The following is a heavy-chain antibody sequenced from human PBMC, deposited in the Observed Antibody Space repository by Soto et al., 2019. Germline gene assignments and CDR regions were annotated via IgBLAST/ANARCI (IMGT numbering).Heavy chain of an antibody. CDR1: GGSFSGYY. V-gene: IGHV4-34*01. CDR3: ARGLGRQDY. CDR2: INHSGST. Sequence: PSETLSLTCAVYGGSFSGYYWSWIRQPPGKGLEWIGEINHSGSTNYNPSLKSRVTISVDTSKNQFSLKLSSVTAADTAVYYCARGLGRQDYWGQGTLVTVSS. D-gene: IGHD1-26*01. J-gene: IGHJ4*02.